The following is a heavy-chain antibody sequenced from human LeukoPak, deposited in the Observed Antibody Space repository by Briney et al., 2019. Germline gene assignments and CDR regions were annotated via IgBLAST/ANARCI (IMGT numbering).Heavy chain of an antibody. J-gene: IGHJ5*02. V-gene: IGHV4-61*02. D-gene: IGHD2-2*01. CDR2: IYTSGST. CDR3: ARDEFDSTSPHIEYNWFDP. CDR1: GGSISSGGYY. Sequence: SETLSLTCTVSGGSISSGGYYWSWIRQPAGKGLEWIGRIYTSGSTNYNPSLKSRVTMSVDTSKNQFSLKLSSVTAADTAVYYCARDEFDSTSPHIEYNWFDPWGQGTLVTVSS.